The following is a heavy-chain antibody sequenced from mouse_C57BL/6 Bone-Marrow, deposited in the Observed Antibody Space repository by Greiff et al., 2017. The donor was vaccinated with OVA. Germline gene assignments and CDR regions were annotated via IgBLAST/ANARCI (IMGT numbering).Heavy chain of an antibody. CDR1: GYTFTDYY. CDR2: IYPGSGNT. V-gene: IGHV1-76*01. Sequence: QVQLKESGAELVRPGASVKLSCKASGYTFTDYYINWVKQRPGQGLEWIARIYPGSGNTYYNEKFKGKATLTAEKSSSTAYMQLSSLTSEDSAVYFCARATTVTHDFYYAMDYWGQGTSVTVSS. D-gene: IGHD2-1*01. CDR3: ARATTVTHDFYYAMDY. J-gene: IGHJ4*01.